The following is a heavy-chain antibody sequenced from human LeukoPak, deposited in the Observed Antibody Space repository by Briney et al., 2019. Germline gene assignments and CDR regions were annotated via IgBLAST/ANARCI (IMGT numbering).Heavy chain of an antibody. CDR2: MYTTGST. CDR3: ARDPKELGYCSSTSCYDAFDI. Sequence: SETLSLTCTVSGGSISSGSFYWNWIRQPAGKGLEWIGRMYTTGSTDYNPSLESRVTISVDTSKNQFSLKLSSVTAADTAVYYCARDPKELGYCSSTSCYDAFDIWGQGTLVTVSS. D-gene: IGHD2-2*01. J-gene: IGHJ4*02. V-gene: IGHV4-61*02. CDR1: GGSISSGSFY.